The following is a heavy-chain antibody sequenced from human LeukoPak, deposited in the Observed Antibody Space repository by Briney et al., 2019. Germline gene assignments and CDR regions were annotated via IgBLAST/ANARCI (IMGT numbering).Heavy chain of an antibody. J-gene: IGHJ4*02. CDR1: GFTFSNFW. V-gene: IGHV3-74*01. CDR2: ITPDGGGT. CDR3: ARGVDTPTIHELNY. D-gene: IGHD3-10*01. Sequence: GGSLRLFCATSGFTFSNFWMHWVRQAPGKGLVWVSRITPDGGGTDYMDSVRGRFTISRDNPKNTLYLQMNSLGAEGMAVYFCARGVDTPTIHELNYWGQGTPGTVSS.